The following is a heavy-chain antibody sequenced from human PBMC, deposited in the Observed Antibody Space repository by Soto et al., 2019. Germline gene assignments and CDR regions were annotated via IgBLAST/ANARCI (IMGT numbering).Heavy chain of an antibody. CDR3: ARLQPERRFPTTVDY. Sequence: QLQLQESGPGLVKPSETLSLTCTVSGVSISTGSYYWGWIRQPPGKGLEWIGSMSYSGSTYYNPSLKSRVAISVDTSKNQFSLKLRSVTATDTAVYFCARLQPERRFPTTVDYWGQGTLVTVSS. CDR1: GVSISTGSYY. V-gene: IGHV4-39*01. D-gene: IGHD1-1*01. CDR2: MSYSGST. J-gene: IGHJ4*02.